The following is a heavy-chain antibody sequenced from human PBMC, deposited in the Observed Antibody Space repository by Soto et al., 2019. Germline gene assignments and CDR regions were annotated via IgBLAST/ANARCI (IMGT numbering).Heavy chain of an antibody. CDR1: GFAFNTYS. V-gene: IGHV3-21*06. CDR3: ARDDGWLILDY. J-gene: IGHJ4*02. D-gene: IGHD6-19*01. Sequence: EVQLVESGGGPVKPGGSLRLSCAASGFAFNTYSMNWVRQAPGKGLEWVAFITRSSSYIYYADSVMGRFTLSRDNAKNALNLQMNSLRAEDTAIYYCARDDGWLILDYWGQGTLVTVSS. CDR2: ITRSSSYI.